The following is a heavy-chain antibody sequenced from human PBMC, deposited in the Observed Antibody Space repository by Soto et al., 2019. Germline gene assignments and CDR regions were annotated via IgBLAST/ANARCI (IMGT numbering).Heavy chain of an antibody. CDR2: IIPILGIA. CDR3: AREGARKISRFEALGY. D-gene: IGHD1-26*01. V-gene: IGHV1-69*04. Sequence: ASVKVSCKASGGTFSSYTISWVRQAPGQGLEWMGRIIPILGIANYAQKFQGRVTITADKSTSTAYMELSSLRSEDTAVYYCAREGARKISRFEALGYWGQGTLVTVSS. CDR1: GGTFSSYT. J-gene: IGHJ4*02.